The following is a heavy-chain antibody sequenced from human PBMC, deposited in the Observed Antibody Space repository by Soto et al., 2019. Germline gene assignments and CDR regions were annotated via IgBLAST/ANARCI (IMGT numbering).Heavy chain of an antibody. CDR3: ARGYGYSGYDRSYYGMDV. CDR2: INHSGST. CDR1: GGSFSGYY. D-gene: IGHD5-12*01. Sequence: SETLSLTCAFYGGSFSGYYWSWIRQPPGKGLEWIGEINHSGSTNYNPSLKSRVTISVDTSKNQFSLKLSSVTAADTAVYYCARGYGYSGYDRSYYGMDVWGQGTTVTVSS. V-gene: IGHV4-34*01. J-gene: IGHJ6*02.